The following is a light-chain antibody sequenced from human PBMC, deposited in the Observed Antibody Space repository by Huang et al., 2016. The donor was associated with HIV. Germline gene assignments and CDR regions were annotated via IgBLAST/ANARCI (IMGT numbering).Light chain of an antibody. CDR3: HQSYNNPWT. CDR2: AAS. J-gene: IGKJ1*01. Sequence: DVQMTQSPPSVSASVEDRVTITGRASQSIRNDLNWYQQRPGESPKLLIYAASSLQSGVPSRFSGGGSGTDFALTISSLQPEDFATYYCHQSYNNPWTFGQGTKVESK. CDR1: QSIRND. V-gene: IGKV1-39*01.